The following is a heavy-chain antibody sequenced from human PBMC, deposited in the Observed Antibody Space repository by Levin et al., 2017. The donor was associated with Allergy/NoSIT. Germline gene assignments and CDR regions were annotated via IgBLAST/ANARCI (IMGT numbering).Heavy chain of an antibody. Sequence: SQTLSLTCTVSGGSISSSYWSWIRQPPGKGLEWIGYIHYSGSTNYNPSLKSRVTISVDTSKNQFSLKLSSVTAADTAVYYCARGRRAAAGMTLYYYYYMDVWGKGTTVTVSS. CDR3: ARGRRAAAGMTLYYYYYMDV. CDR1: GGSISSSY. CDR2: IHYSGST. D-gene: IGHD6-13*01. J-gene: IGHJ6*03. V-gene: IGHV4-59*01.